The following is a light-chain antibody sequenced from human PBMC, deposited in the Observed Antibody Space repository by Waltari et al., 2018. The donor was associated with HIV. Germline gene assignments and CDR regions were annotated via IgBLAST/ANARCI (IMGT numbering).Light chain of an antibody. CDR2: AAS. J-gene: IGKJ1*01. Sequence: DIQMTQSPSSLSASVGDRVPFSCRASQSIRGYLNWYQHKPGKAPNLLIYAASNMQRGVPARFSASGSGTHFTLVISEVQPDDFATYYCQQTFGAPRTFSQGT. V-gene: IGKV1-39*01. CDR3: QQTFGAPRT. CDR1: QSIRGY.